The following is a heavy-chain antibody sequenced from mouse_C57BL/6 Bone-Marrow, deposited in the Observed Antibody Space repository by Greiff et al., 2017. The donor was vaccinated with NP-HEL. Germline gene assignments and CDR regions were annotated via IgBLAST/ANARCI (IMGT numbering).Heavy chain of an antibody. J-gene: IGHJ1*03. CDR2: IDPSDSDT. D-gene: IGHD3-1*01. V-gene: IGHV1-52*01. CDR1: GYTFTSYW. Sequence: QVQLHQPGAELVRPGSSVKLSCKASGYTFTSYWMHWVKQRPIQGLEWIGNIDPSDSDTHYNQKFKDKATLTVDKSSSTAYMQLSSLTSEDSAVYYCARRGATGWYFDVWGTGTTVTVSS. CDR3: ARRGATGWYFDV.